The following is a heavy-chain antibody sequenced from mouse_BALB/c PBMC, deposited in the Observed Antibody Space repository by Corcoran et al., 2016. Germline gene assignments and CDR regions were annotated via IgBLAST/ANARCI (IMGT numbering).Heavy chain of an antibody. V-gene: IGHV1-26*01. Sequence: EVQLQQSGPELVKPGASVKISCKASGYSFTGYYMHWVKQSHVKSLEWIGRINPYNGATSYNQNFKDKASLTVDKSSSTAYMELHSLTSEDSAVYYWAREGITTVPYAMDYWGQGTSVTVSS. CDR3: AREGITTVPYAMDY. CDR2: INPYNGAT. J-gene: IGHJ4*01. CDR1: GYSFTGYY. D-gene: IGHD1-1*01.